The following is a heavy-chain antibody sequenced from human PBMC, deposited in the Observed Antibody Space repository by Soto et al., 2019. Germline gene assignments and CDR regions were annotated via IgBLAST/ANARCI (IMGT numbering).Heavy chain of an antibody. CDR2: IYPGDSDT. CDR1: GYSFTSYW. J-gene: IGHJ6*02. D-gene: IGHD3-9*01. CDR3: ASSGLRYFDWLLYGYCYYGMDV. V-gene: IGHV5-51*01. Sequence: GESLKISCKGSGYSFTSYWIGWVRQMPGKGLEWMGIIYPGDSDTRYSPSFQGQVTISADKSISTAYLQWSSLKASDTAMYYCASSGLRYFDWLLYGYCYYGMDVWGQGTTVTVSS.